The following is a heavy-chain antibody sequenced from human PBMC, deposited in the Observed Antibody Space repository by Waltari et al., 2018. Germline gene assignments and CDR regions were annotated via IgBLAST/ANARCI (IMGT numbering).Heavy chain of an antibody. CDR2: IYYSGSA. J-gene: IGHJ4*02. CDR3: ARLSLQYSNHPFFDY. Sequence: QVQLKESGPGLVKPSDTLSLTCAVSGLSINTNNWWAWIRQPPGKGLEWVGPIYYSGSAYSSPSLKLRVTMSVDTSKNEFSLTVTSVTAEDTAMYFCARLSLQYSNHPFFDYWGQGALVTVSS. V-gene: IGHV4-28*01. D-gene: IGHD4-4*01. CDR1: GLSINTNNW.